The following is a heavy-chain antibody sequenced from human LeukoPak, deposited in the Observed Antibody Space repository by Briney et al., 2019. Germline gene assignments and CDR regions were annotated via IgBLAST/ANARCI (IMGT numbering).Heavy chain of an antibody. Sequence: GGTLRLSCAASGFTFSSYGMSWVRQAPGKGLEWVSAISGSGGSTYYADSVKGRFTISRDNSKNTLYLQMNSLRAEDTAVYYCARTGGWLVHLDFDYWGQGTLVTVSS. D-gene: IGHD6-19*01. J-gene: IGHJ4*02. V-gene: IGHV3-23*01. CDR3: ARTGGWLVHLDFDY. CDR1: GFTFSSYG. CDR2: ISGSGGST.